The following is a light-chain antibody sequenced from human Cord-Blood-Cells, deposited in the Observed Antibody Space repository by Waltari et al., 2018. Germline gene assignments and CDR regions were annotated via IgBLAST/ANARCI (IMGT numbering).Light chain of an antibody. Sequence: QSALTQPASVSGSPGQSITIPCTGTSSDVGSYNLVSWYQQHPGKAPKLMIYEGSKRPSGVSNRFSGSESGNTASLTISGLQAEDEADYYCCSYAGSSTWVFGGGTKLTVL. V-gene: IGLV2-23*01. CDR2: EGS. CDR1: SSDVGSYNL. CDR3: CSYAGSSTWV. J-gene: IGLJ3*02.